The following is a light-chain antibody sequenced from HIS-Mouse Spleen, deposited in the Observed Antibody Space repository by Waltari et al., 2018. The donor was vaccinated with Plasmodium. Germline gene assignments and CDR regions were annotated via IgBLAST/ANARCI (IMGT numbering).Light chain of an antibody. CDR2: KDS. V-gene: IGLV3-25*03. Sequence: SYELTQPPSVSVSPGQTARITCSGDALPKQYAYWYQQKPGQAPVLVIYKDSERPSGTPERVSGSSSGTIVTLTISGVQAEDEADYYCQSADSSGTYVFGTGTKVTVL. CDR1: ALPKQY. CDR3: QSADSSGTYV. J-gene: IGLJ1*01.